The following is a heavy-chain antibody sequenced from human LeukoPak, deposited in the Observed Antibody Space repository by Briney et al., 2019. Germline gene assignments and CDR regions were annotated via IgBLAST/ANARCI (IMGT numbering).Heavy chain of an antibody. J-gene: IGHJ4*02. V-gene: IGHV1-2*02. CDR3: ARDRGSGWYVDY. D-gene: IGHD6-25*01. CDR1: GYRFTSYY. CDR2: INPSSGGT. Sequence: GASVKVSCKTSGYRFTSYYIHWVRQAPGQGLEWMGWINPSSGGTEYAQKFQGRVTMTGDTSISTAYMELSRLRSDDTAVYYCARDRGSGWYVDYWGQGTLVTVSS.